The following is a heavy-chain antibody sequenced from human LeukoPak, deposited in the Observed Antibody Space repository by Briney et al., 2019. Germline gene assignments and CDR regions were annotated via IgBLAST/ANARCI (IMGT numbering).Heavy chain of an antibody. D-gene: IGHD3-3*01. CDR2: INPNSGGT. J-gene: IGHJ4*02. CDR1: GYTFTGYY. CDR3: ARDQGIYDFWSGYYTFDY. Sequence: GASVKVSCKASGYTFTGYYMHWVRQAPGQGLEWMGWINPNSGGTNYAQKFQGRVTMTRDTSISTAYMELSRLRSDDTAVYYCARDQGIYDFWSGYYTFDYWGQGTLVTVSS. V-gene: IGHV1-2*02.